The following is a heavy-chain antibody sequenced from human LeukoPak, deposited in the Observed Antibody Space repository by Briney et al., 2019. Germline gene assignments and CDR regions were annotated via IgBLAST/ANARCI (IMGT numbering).Heavy chain of an antibody. CDR2: INSDGGST. V-gene: IGHV3-74*01. J-gene: IGHJ4*02. CDR1: GFTFSSYW. Sequence: GGSLRLSCTASGFTFSSYWMHWVRQAPGKGLVWVSRINSDGGSTSYADSVKGRFTISRDNARNTLYLQMNSLRAEDTAVYYCARRIQGMAPYYFDYWGQGTLVTVSS. D-gene: IGHD5-24*01. CDR3: ARRIQGMAPYYFDY.